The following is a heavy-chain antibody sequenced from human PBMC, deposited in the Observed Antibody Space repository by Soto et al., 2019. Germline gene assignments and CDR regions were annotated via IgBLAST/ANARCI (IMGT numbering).Heavy chain of an antibody. CDR1: GGSIGSSNW. CDR3: ARLKTYDILNKSDY. CDR2: IHDSGST. Sequence: QVQLQESGPGLVKPSGTLSLTCAVSGGSIGSSNWWSWVRQSPGKGLEWIGEIHDSGSTNYNPSRKSRVTISLDKSKNPFSLNLSSVTAADTAVYYCARLKTYDILNKSDYWGQGSLVTVSS. V-gene: IGHV4-4*02. D-gene: IGHD3-9*01. J-gene: IGHJ4*02.